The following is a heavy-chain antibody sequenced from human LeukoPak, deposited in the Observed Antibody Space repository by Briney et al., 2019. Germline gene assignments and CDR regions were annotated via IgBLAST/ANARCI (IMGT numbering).Heavy chain of an antibody. D-gene: IGHD6-13*01. CDR2: IGGSGKYT. Sequence: GGSLRLSCAASGFTFSSYAMSWVRQAPGKGLEWVSAIGGSGKYTYYADSVKGRFTISRDNSKNTLYLQMNSLRDEDTALYYCAKDQRSSTWYRFWGQGTLVTVSA. CDR1: GFTFSSYA. CDR3: AKDQRSSTWYRF. J-gene: IGHJ4*02. V-gene: IGHV3-23*01.